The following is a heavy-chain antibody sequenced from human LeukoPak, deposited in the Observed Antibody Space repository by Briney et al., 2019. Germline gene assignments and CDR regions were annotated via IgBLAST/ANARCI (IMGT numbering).Heavy chain of an antibody. D-gene: IGHD1-26*01. Sequence: GGSLRLSCAGSGFTFNTYAMSWVRQAPGKGLEWVSGITGTGGNTYYADSVKGRFTISRDNAKNSLYLQMNSLRAEDTAVYYCARYRFVVGATDSFDMWGQGTTVTVSS. CDR3: ARYRFVVGATDSFDM. J-gene: IGHJ3*02. CDR2: ITGTGGNT. V-gene: IGHV3-23*01. CDR1: GFTFNTYA.